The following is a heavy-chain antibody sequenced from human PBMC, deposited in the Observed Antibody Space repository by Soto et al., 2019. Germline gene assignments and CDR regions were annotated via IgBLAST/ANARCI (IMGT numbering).Heavy chain of an antibody. J-gene: IGHJ4*02. CDR1: GFTFSSYS. D-gene: IGHD3-10*01. V-gene: IGHV3-21*01. CDR2: ISSSSSYI. Sequence: GGSLRLSCAASGFTFSSYSMNWVRQAPGKGLEWVSSISSSSSYIYYADSVKGRFTISRDNAKNSLYLQMNSLRAEDTAVYYCARSITMVRGVIFAFDYWGQGTLVTVSS. CDR3: ARSITMVRGVIFAFDY.